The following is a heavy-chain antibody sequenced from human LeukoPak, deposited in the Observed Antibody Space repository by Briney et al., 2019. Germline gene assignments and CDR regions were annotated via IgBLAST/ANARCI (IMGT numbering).Heavy chain of an antibody. J-gene: IGHJ4*02. CDR2: ISWSGGST. CDR1: GFTFSIYA. D-gene: IGHD6-13*01. V-gene: IGHV3-23*01. Sequence: GGSLRLSCAASGFTFSIYAMTWVRQAPGKGLEWVSGISWSGGSTDYADSVKGRFTISRDNSKNTLYLQMNSLRAEDMAVYYCAKARYSSSWYGIDYWGKGNLVTVSS. CDR3: AKARYSSSWYGIDY.